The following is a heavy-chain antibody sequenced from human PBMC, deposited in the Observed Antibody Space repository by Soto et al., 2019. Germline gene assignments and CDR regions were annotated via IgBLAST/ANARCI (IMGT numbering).Heavy chain of an antibody. CDR1: GYTFTGYY. J-gene: IGHJ6*02. D-gene: IGHD5-12*01. Sequence: ASVKVSCKASGYTFTGYYMHCVRQAPGQGFEWMGWINPNSGGTNYAQKFQGWVTMTRDTSISTAYMELSRLRSDDTAVYYCAREIVATDSHYYYYGMDVWGQGTTVTVS. CDR2: INPNSGGT. CDR3: AREIVATDSHYYYYGMDV. V-gene: IGHV1-2*04.